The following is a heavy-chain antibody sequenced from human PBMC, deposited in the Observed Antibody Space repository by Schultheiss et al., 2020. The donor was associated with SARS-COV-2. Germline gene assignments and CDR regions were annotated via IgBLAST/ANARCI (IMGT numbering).Heavy chain of an antibody. V-gene: IGHV3-30*18. CDR2: VSYDGSNK. CDR3: AKGHLFYDRPNFDY. Sequence: GESLKISCAASGFTFRNTGMHWVRQAPGKGLEWVAVVSYDGSNKYYADSVKGRFTISRDNSKNTLYLEMNSVRAEDTAVYYCAKGHLFYDRPNFDYWGQGTLVTVSS. CDR1: GFTFRNTG. D-gene: IGHD3-22*01. J-gene: IGHJ4*02.